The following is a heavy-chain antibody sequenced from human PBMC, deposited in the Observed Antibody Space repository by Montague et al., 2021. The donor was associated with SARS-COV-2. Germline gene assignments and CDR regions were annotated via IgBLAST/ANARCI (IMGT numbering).Heavy chain of an antibody. CDR3: ARDTGISGAFDI. V-gene: IGHV4-31*03. Sequence: TLSLICTVSGGSISSGGYYWSWIRQHPGKGLEWIGYIYYSGSTYYNPSLKSRVTISVDTSKNQFSLKLSSVTAADTAVYYCARDTGISGAFDIWGQGTMVTVSS. CDR1: GGSISSGGYY. CDR2: IYYSGST. J-gene: IGHJ3*02. D-gene: IGHD2-15*01.